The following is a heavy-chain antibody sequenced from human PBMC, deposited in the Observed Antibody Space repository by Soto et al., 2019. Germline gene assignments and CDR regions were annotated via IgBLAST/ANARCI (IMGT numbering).Heavy chain of an antibody. D-gene: IGHD3-3*01. CDR2: IYWDDDK. CDR1: GFSLSTSGVG. CDR3: AHMPKDYDFWSGSCYGMDV. J-gene: IGHJ6*02. V-gene: IGHV2-5*02. Sequence: QITLKESGPTLVKPTQTLTLTCTFSGFSLSTSGVGVGWIRQPPGKALEWLALIYWDDDKRYSPSLKSRLTITKDTSKNQVVLTMTNMDPVDTATYYCAHMPKDYDFWSGSCYGMDVWGQGTTVTVSS.